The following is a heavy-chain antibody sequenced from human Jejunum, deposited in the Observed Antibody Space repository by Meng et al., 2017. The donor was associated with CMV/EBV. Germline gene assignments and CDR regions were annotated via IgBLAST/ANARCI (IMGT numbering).Heavy chain of an antibody. CDR3: ARDLLPSSLWGSFNYAWGY. Sequence: FTASAINWVRQAPGQAPEWMGYINTKAGEPIYAQGFTGRFVFSLDTSVTTAYMQIYNLRSEDSAIYYCARDLLPSSLWGSFNYAWGYWGQGTLVTVSS. J-gene: IGHJ4*02. CDR1: FTASA. V-gene: IGHV7-4-1*01. D-gene: IGHD3-16*01. CDR2: INTKAGEP.